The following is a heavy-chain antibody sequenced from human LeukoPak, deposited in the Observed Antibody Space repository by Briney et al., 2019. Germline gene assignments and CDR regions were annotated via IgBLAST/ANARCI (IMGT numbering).Heavy chain of an antibody. CDR1: GGSISSSSYY. Sequence: PSETLSLTCTVSGGSISSSSYYWGWIRQPPGQGLEWIGSIYYSGSTYYNPSLKSRVTISVDTSKNQFSLKLSSVTAADTAVYYCASTYSSSWYYFDYWGQGTLVTVSS. D-gene: IGHD6-13*01. CDR3: ASTYSSSWYYFDY. V-gene: IGHV4-39*01. CDR2: IYYSGST. J-gene: IGHJ4*02.